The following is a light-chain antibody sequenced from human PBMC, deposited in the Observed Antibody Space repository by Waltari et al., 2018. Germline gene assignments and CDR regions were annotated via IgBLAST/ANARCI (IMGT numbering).Light chain of an antibody. Sequence: QSVLTQPPSVSGAPGQRVTISCTGRSSNIGSGYDLHWYQQLPGTAPKLLIYGNVVRPSGVPDRFSASKSGTSASLAITGLQAEDEADYYCQSYDDSLSGWVFGGGTKVTVL. J-gene: IGLJ3*02. CDR1: SSNIGSGYD. V-gene: IGLV1-40*01. CDR3: QSYDDSLSGWV. CDR2: GNV.